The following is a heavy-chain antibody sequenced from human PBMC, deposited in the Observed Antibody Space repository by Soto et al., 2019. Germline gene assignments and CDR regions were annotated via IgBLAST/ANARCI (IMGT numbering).Heavy chain of an antibody. D-gene: IGHD6-13*01. Sequence: QVQLVQSGAEVKKPGASVKVSCKASGYSFTSYGISWVRQAPGQGLEWMGWISAYNGNTNYTQKLQGRVTMTTDTATRTAYMEMRSLRSDDTAVYYCRAAAGTPLDCWGQGTLVSVSS. CDR3: RAAAGTPLDC. J-gene: IGHJ4*02. CDR1: GYSFTSYG. V-gene: IGHV1-18*01. CDR2: ISAYNGNT.